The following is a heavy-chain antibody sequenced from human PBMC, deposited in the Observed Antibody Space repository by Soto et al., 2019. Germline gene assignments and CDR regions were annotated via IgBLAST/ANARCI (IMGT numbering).Heavy chain of an antibody. Sequence: QVRLVESGGGVVQPGRSLRLSCAASGFTFTSYGMHWVRQAPGKGLEWVAVISNDGSKKYYGASVKGRFTISRDNSKNMFYLQMNSLRAEDTAVYYCADPGSTELDVWGQGTTVTVYS. D-gene: IGHD3-10*01. CDR1: GFTFTSYG. V-gene: IGHV3-30*03. J-gene: IGHJ6*02. CDR3: ADPGSTELDV. CDR2: ISNDGSKK.